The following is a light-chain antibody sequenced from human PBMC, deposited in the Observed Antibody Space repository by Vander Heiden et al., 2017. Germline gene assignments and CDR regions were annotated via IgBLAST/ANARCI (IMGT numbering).Light chain of an antibody. CDR1: NIGSKH. J-gene: IGLJ3*02. CDR3: QVWDNGSVV. Sequence: SYDLTQALSVSVALGQTPRITCGGKNIGSKHVHWYQQKPGQAPALVIYRDNNRPSGIPERLSGSNSGNTATLTISSAQVGDEADYFCQVWDNGSVVFGRGTKLTVL. V-gene: IGLV3-9*01. CDR2: RDN.